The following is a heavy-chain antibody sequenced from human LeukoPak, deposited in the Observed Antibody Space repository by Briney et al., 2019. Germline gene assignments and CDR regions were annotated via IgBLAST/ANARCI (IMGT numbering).Heavy chain of an antibody. CDR2: INPNSGGT. D-gene: IGHD3-22*01. Sequence: ASVKVSCKASGYTFTGYYMHWVRQAPGQGLEWMGWINPNSGGTNYAQKFQGRVTMTRDTSISTAYMELSRLRSDDTAAYYCARGDLAYYDSSGYYVTGDYWGQGTLVTVSS. CDR3: ARGDLAYYDSSGYYVTGDY. J-gene: IGHJ4*02. CDR1: GYTFTGYY. V-gene: IGHV1-2*02.